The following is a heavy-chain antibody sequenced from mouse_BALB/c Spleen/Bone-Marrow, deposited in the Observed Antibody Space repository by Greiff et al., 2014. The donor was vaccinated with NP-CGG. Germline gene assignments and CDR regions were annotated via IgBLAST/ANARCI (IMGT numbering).Heavy chain of an antibody. D-gene: IGHD2-10*02. J-gene: IGHJ4*01. CDR3: ARGGYGNVYYAMDY. CDR1: GYTFTSYV. V-gene: IGHV1-14*01. Sequence: VQLKQSGPELVKPGASVKMSCKASGYTFTSYVMHWVKQKPGQGLEWIGYINPYNDGTKYNEKFKGKATLTSDKSSSTAHMELSSLTSEDSAVYYCARGGYGNVYYAMDYWGQGTSVTVSS. CDR2: INPYNDGT.